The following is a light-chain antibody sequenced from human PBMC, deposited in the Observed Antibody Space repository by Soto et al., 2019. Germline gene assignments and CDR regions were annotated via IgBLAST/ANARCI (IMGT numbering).Light chain of an antibody. J-gene: IGLJ1*01. CDR2: DVS. CDR3: SSYTSSSLYV. CDR1: SSDVGGYNY. Sequence: QSALTQPASVSGSPGQSITISCTGTSSDVGGYNYVSWYQQHPGKAPKLMIYDVSNRPSGVCNRFSGSKSGNTASLTISGLQAEDEADYYCSSYTSSSLYVFRTRTKLTVL. V-gene: IGLV2-14*01.